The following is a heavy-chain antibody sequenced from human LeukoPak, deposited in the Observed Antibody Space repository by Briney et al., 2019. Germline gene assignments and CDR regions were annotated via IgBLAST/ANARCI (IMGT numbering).Heavy chain of an antibody. J-gene: IGHJ3*02. Sequence: SVKVSCKASGGTFSSYAISWVRQAPGQGLEWMGRIFPILGIANYAQKFQGRVTITADKSTSTAYMELSSLRSEDTAVYYCARVIRIAVAGIGAFDIWGQGTMVTVSS. CDR3: ARVIRIAVAGIGAFDI. CDR1: GGTFSSYA. V-gene: IGHV1-69*04. D-gene: IGHD6-19*01. CDR2: IFPILGIA.